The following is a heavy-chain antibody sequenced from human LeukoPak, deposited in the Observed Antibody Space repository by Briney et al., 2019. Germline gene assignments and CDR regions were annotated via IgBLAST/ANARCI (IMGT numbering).Heavy chain of an antibody. CDR2: INPSGGST. V-gene: IGHV1-46*01. CDR1: GYTFTSYY. J-gene: IGHJ4*02. CDR3: ARDAYCSGGSCYPDPGYIY. Sequence: ASVKVSRKPSGYTFTSYYMHWVRQAPGQGLEWMGIINPSGGSTSYAQKFQGRVTMTRDMSTSTVYMELSSLRSEDTAVYYCARDAYCSGGSCYPDPGYIYCGQGTLVTASA. D-gene: IGHD2-15*01.